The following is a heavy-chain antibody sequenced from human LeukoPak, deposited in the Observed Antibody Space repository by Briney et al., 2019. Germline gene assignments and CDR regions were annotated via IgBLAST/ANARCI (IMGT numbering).Heavy chain of an antibody. CDR3: AREEFFGD. D-gene: IGHD3-10*01. CDR2: ISYDGSNK. V-gene: IGHV3-30*01. Sequence: GGSLRLSCAASGFTLSSDWMSWVRQAPGKGLEWVAVISYDGSNKYYADSVKGRFTISRDNSKNTLYLQMNSLRAEDTAVYYSAREEFFGDWGQGTLVIVSS. J-gene: IGHJ4*02. CDR1: GFTLSSDW.